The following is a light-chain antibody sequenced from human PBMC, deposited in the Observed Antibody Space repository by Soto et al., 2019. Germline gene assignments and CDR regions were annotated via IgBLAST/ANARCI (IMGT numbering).Light chain of an antibody. Sequence: QSVLTQPASVSGSPGQSIALSCTGTSSDVGTYNLVSWYQQHPGKAPKLLISEGGKRPSGVSDRFSGSKSGNTASLTISGPQAEDESDYYCCSFAAGNTYVFGTGTKVTVL. CDR2: EGG. V-gene: IGLV2-23*01. CDR1: SSDVGTYNL. J-gene: IGLJ1*01. CDR3: CSFAAGNTYV.